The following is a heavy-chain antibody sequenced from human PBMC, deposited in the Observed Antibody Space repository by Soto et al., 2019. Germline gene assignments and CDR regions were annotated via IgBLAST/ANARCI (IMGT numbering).Heavy chain of an antibody. J-gene: IGHJ5*02. V-gene: IGHV4-39*01. Sequence: SETLSLTCTVSGASVSNIGYYWGWIRQSPGKRLEWIGSVSFSGSKYYNPSLRSRVTFSVDTSKTLISLKLRSVTAADTAVYYCARGSTCQGCDWFDPWGQGTLVTVSS. CDR2: VSFSGSK. D-gene: IGHD6-13*01. CDR1: GASVSNIGYY. CDR3: ARGSTCQGCDWFDP.